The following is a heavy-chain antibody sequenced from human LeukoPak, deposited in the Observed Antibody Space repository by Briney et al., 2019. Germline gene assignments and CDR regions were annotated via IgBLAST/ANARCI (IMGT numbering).Heavy chain of an antibody. J-gene: IGHJ6*02. V-gene: IGHV3-53*04. CDR3: ATSGLNYYSYGIDV. CDR1: GFIVRDGY. Sequence: GGSLRLSCAASGFIVRDGYMSWVRQAPGRGLEWVSVVYPGGSTYSADYVKGRFTISRHNSKNTLYLQMNSLRAEDTAVYYCATSGLNYYSYGIDVWGQGTTVTVAS. CDR2: VYPGGST. D-gene: IGHD6-25*01.